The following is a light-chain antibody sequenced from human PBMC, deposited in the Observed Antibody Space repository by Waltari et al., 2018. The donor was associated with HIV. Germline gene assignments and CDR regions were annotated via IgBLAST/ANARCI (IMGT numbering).Light chain of an antibody. CDR2: AAT. CDR3: QSYDSSLSSYV. V-gene: IGLV1-40*01. J-gene: IGLJ1*01. CDR1: SSNIGAGFD. Sequence: QSVLTQPPSVSGAPGQRVTISCTGSSSNIGAGFDGHWYQQLPGIAPKLLIYAATNRHSGVPDRFSGSKSGTSASLAITGLQAEDEADYYCQSYDSSLSSYVFASGTRVTVL.